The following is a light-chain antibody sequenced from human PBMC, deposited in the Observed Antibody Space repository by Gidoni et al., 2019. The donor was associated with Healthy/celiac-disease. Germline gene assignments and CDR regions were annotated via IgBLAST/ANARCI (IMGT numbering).Light chain of an antibody. CDR3: MQALQTLLT. CDR1: LRLLHSNGYNY. Sequence: IVMSHSPLSLPVTPGEPASISCRSSLRLLHSNGYNYLDWYLQKPGQSPQLLLYVGSNRASGVPDRFSGSGSGTDFTLKISRVEAEDVGVYCCMQALQTLLTFGGGTKVEIK. J-gene: IGKJ4*01. V-gene: IGKV2-28*01. CDR2: VGS.